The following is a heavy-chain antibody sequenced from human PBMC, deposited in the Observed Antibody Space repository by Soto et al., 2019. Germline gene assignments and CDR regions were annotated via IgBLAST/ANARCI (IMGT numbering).Heavy chain of an antibody. CDR2: IYYSGST. Sequence: PSETLSLTCTVSGGSISSSSYYWGWIRQPPGKGLEWIESIYYSGSTYYNPSLKSRVTISVDTSKNQFSLKLSSVTAADTAVYYCARLEDSSGYYLLDYWGQGTLVTVSS. CDR3: ARLEDSSGYYLLDY. D-gene: IGHD3-22*01. J-gene: IGHJ4*02. CDR1: GGSISSSSYY. V-gene: IGHV4-39*01.